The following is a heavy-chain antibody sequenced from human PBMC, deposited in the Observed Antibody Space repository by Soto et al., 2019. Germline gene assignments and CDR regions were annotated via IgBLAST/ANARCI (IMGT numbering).Heavy chain of an antibody. CDR1: GYTFTSYG. Sequence: ASVKVSCKASGYTFTSYGISWVRQAPGQGLEWMGWISAYNGNTNYAQKLQGRVTMTTDTPTSTAYMELRSLRSDDTAVYYCARVHRRFLEWLETKGYYYYMDVWGKGTTVTVSS. V-gene: IGHV1-18*01. CDR3: ARVHRRFLEWLETKGYYYYMDV. CDR2: ISAYNGNT. D-gene: IGHD3-3*01. J-gene: IGHJ6*03.